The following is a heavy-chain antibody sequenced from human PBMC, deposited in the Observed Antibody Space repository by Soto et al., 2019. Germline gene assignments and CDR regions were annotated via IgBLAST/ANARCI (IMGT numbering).Heavy chain of an antibody. CDR1: GFTFSSYG. Sequence: GGSLRLSCAASGFTFSSYGMHWVRQAPGKGLEWVAVIWYDGSNKYYADSVKGRFTISRDNSKNTLYLQMNSLRAEDTAVYYCARDRLSMVADITYFFDYWGQGTPVTVSS. CDR2: IWYDGSNK. V-gene: IGHV3-33*01. J-gene: IGHJ4*02. CDR3: ARDRLSMVADITYFFDY. D-gene: IGHD3-3*02.